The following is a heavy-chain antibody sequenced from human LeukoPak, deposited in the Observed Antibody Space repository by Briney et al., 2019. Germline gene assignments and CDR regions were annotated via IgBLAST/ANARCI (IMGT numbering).Heavy chain of an antibody. Sequence: SQTLSLTCGISGDSVSSISAAWNWIRQSPSRGLEWLGRTYYRSKWYNDYEVSVKSRLTFNPDTSKNQFSLHLSSVTPEDTAIYYCARERNDAFDIWGQGTLVSVSS. CDR2: TYYRSKWYN. J-gene: IGHJ3*02. CDR3: ARERNDAFDI. V-gene: IGHV6-1*01. CDR1: GDSVSSISAA.